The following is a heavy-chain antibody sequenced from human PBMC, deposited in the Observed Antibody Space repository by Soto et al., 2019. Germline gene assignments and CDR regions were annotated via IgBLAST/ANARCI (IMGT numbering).Heavy chain of an antibody. CDR3: AKDLIGGYRGYDYGYYMDV. Sequence: PGGGLRISGAESGFTFSSYGMHLVRKAPGKGLEWVAVISYDGSNKYYADSVKGRFTISRDNSKNTLYLQMNSLRAEDTAVYYCAKDLIGGYRGYDYGYYMDVWAKGTTVTVSS. D-gene: IGHD5-12*01. CDR2: ISYDGSNK. J-gene: IGHJ6*03. CDR1: GFTFSSYG. V-gene: IGHV3-30*18.